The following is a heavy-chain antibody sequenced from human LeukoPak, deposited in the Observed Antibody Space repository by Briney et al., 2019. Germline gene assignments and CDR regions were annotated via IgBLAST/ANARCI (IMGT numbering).Heavy chain of an antibody. D-gene: IGHD5-18*01. CDR2: IYPGDSDT. Sequence: GESLKISCKGSGYSFTSYWIGWVRQMPGKGLEWMGIIYPGDSDTRYSPSFQGQVTISADKSISTAYLQWSSLKASDTAMYYCARHASGGYSYGCFDYWGQGTLVTVSS. CDR1: GYSFTSYW. CDR3: ARHASGGYSYGCFDY. J-gene: IGHJ4*02. V-gene: IGHV5-51*01.